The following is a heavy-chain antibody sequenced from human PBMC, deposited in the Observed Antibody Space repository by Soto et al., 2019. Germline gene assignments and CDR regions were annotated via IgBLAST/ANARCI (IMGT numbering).Heavy chain of an antibody. J-gene: IGHJ4*02. CDR1: GFTFDNYG. Sequence: PGGSLRLSYAASGFTFDNYGMYWVRQAPGKGLEWVSSISWNSGRIDYADSVKGRFTISRHNAKNSLYLQMNSLRPEDTALYYCAKGRTIFGVTPKYYFDHWGQGTQVTVSS. CDR3: AKGRTIFGVTPKYYFDH. D-gene: IGHD3-3*01. V-gene: IGHV3-9*01. CDR2: ISWNSGRI.